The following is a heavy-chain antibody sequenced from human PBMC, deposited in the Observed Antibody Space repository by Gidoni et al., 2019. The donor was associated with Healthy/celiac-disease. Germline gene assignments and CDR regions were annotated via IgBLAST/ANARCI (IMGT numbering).Heavy chain of an antibody. CDR2: IISSSSYI. CDR1: GFTFSSYS. CDR3: AREYGGGSYSEGELYYFDY. Sequence: EVQLVESGGGLVKPGGSLRLSCAASGFTFSSYSMNWVRQAPGKGLEWVSSIISSSSYIYYADSVKGRFTISRDNAKNSLYLQMNSLRAEDTAVYYCAREYGGGSYSEGELYYFDYWGQGTLVTVSS. D-gene: IGHD1-26*01. J-gene: IGHJ4*02. V-gene: IGHV3-21*01.